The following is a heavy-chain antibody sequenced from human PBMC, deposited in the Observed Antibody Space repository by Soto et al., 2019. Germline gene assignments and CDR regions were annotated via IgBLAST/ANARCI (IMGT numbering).Heavy chain of an antibody. D-gene: IGHD3-9*01. CDR1: GGTFSSYA. V-gene: IGHV3-23*04. CDR2: IVNSGGGT. Sequence: VQLVQSGAEVKKPGSSVKVSCKASGGTFSSYAMSWVRQAPGKGLEWVSTIVNSGGGTYYADSVKGRFTISRDNSKTTLYLQMNSLRAEDTALYYCAKASVDLNIDYWGQGTLVTVSS. J-gene: IGHJ4*02. CDR3: AKASVDLNIDY.